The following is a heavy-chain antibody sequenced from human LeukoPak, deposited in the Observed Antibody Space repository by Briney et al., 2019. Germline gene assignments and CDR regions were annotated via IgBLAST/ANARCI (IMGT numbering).Heavy chain of an antibody. CDR3: ARGEMATIEDAFDI. Sequence: SETLSLTCTVSGGSISSYYWSWIRQPPGKGLEWIGYIYYSGSTNYNPSLKSRVTISVDTSKNQFSLKLSSMTAADTAVYYCARGEMATIEDAFDIWGQGTMVTVSS. V-gene: IGHV4-59*01. CDR2: IYYSGST. CDR1: GGSISSYY. D-gene: IGHD5-24*01. J-gene: IGHJ3*02.